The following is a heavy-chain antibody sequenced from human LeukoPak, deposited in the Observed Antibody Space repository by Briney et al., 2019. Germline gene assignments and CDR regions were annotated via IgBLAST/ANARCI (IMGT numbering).Heavy chain of an antibody. CDR3: ARGVVVVPAAIRSNWFDP. V-gene: IGHV4-4*07. CDR2: IYTSGCT. D-gene: IGHD2-2*02. CDR1: GGSISSYY. Sequence: SETLSLTCTVSGGSISSYYWSWIRQPAGKGLEWIGRIYTSGCTNYNPSLKSRVTMSVDTSKNQFSLKLSSVTAADTAVYYCARGVVVVPAAIRSNWFDPWGQGTLVTVSS. J-gene: IGHJ5*02.